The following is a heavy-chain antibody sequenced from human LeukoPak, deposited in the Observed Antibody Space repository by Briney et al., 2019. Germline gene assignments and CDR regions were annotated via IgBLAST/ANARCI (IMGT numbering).Heavy chain of an antibody. V-gene: IGHV4-4*02. CDR3: ARGPPPDFDY. CDR1: GDSITSSNW. CDR2: IYHSGST. Sequence: SETLSLTCAVSGDSITSSNWWSWVRQPPGKGLEWIGEIYHSGSTNYNPSLKSRVTISVDKSTNQFSLKLGSVTAADTAVYYCARGPPPDFDYWGRGTLVTVSS. J-gene: IGHJ4*02.